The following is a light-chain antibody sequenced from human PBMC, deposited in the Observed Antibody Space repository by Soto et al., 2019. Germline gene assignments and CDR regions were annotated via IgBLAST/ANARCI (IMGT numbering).Light chain of an antibody. J-gene: IGKJ4*01. V-gene: IGKV1-5*03. CDR3: QQYNRFSA. CDR2: KAS. Sequence: DIQMTQSPSTLSAYVGDRVTITCRASQSISRGLAWYQQKPGQAPRLLIYKASILESGVPSRFSGSGSGTEFTITISRLQPDDFANYYCQQYNRFSAFGGGTKVEI. CDR1: QSISRG.